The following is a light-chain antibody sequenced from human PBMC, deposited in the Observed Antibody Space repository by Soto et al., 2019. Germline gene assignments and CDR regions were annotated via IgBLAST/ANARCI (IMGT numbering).Light chain of an antibody. CDR2: EVN. CDR1: SSDVGAYDY. CDR3: ASYTNIRTYV. J-gene: IGLJ1*01. V-gene: IGLV2-14*01. Sequence: QSVLTQPASVSGSPGQSVTISCAGTSSDVGAYDYVSWYQHHPGKAPKLLIYEVNNRPSGVSTRFSGSKSGNTASLTISGLQTEDEADYYCASYTNIRTYVLGTGTKVTVL.